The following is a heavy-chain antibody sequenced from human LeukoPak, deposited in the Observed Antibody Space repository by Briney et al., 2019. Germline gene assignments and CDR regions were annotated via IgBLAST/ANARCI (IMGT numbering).Heavy chain of an antibody. J-gene: IGHJ4*02. D-gene: IGHD1-26*01. Sequence: SETLSLTCTVSGGSISSYYWSWIRQPLGKGLEWIGYIYYSGSTNYNPSLKSRVTISVDTSKNQFSLKLSSVTAADTAVYYCARGGAAPEPFDYWGQGTLVTVSS. V-gene: IGHV4-59*08. CDR1: GGSISSYY. CDR2: IYYSGST. CDR3: ARGGAAPEPFDY.